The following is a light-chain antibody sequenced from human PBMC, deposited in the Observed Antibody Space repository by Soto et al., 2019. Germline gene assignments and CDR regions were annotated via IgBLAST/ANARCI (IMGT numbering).Light chain of an antibody. CDR2: DAS. CDR1: QSVSSY. J-gene: IGKJ1*01. Sequence: EIVLTQSQATLSLSPGERATLSCRASQSVSSYLAWYQQKPGQAPRLLIYDASNRATGIPARFSGSGSGTDFTLTISSLEPEDFAVYYCQQRSNWLWTFGQGTKADIK. CDR3: QQRSNWLWT. V-gene: IGKV3-11*01.